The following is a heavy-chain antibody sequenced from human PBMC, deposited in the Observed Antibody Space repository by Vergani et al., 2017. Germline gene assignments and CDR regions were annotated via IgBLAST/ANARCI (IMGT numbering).Heavy chain of an antibody. Sequence: EVQLLESGGDLVQPGGSLRLSCAASGFTFSSYSMNWVRQAPGKGLEWVSSISSSSSYIYYADSVKGRFTISRDNAKNSLYLQMNSLRAEDTAVYYCAFPYCSSTSCYRIWGQGTLVTVSS. CDR3: AFPYCSSTSCYRI. J-gene: IGHJ4*02. V-gene: IGHV3-21*01. D-gene: IGHD2-2*02. CDR2: ISSSSSYI. CDR1: GFTFSSYS.